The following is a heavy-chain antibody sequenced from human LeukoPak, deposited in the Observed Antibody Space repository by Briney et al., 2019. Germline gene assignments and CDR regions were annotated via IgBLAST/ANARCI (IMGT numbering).Heavy chain of an antibody. CDR2: ISGSGGST. J-gene: IGHJ4*02. V-gene: IGHV3-23*01. D-gene: IGHD6-13*01. CDR1: GFTFSSYG. Sequence: GGTLRLSCAASGFTFSSYGMSWVRQAPGKGLEWVSAISGSGGSTYYADSVKGRFTISRDNSKNTLYLQMNSLRAEDTAVYYCAKVGSSWYLDYFDYWGQGTLVTVS. CDR3: AKVGSSWYLDYFDY.